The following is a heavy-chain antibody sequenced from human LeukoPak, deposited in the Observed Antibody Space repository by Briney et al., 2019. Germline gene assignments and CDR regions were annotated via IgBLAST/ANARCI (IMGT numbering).Heavy chain of an antibody. V-gene: IGHV2-5*01. Sequence: SGPTLVKPTQTLTLTCTFSGFSLSTSGVGVGWIRQPPGKALEWPALIYWNDDKRYSPSLKSRLTITKDTSKNQVVLTMTNMDPVDTATYYCAHNFMITSGGVIGYYFDYWGQGTLVTVSS. CDR1: GFSLSTSGVG. J-gene: IGHJ4*02. D-gene: IGHD3-16*02. CDR2: IYWNDDK. CDR3: AHNFMITSGGVIGYYFDY.